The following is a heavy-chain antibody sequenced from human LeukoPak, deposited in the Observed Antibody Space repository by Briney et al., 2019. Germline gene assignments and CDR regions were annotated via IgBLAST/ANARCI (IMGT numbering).Heavy chain of an antibody. D-gene: IGHD3-10*01. CDR1: GFTFSSYA. V-gene: IGHV3-30*04. CDR3: AKRGFDGSAKDYYMDV. CDR2: ISYDGSNK. J-gene: IGHJ6*03. Sequence: GGSLRLSCAASGFTFSSYAMHWVRQAPGKGLEWVAVISYDGSNKYYADSVKGRFTISRDNSKNTLYLQMNSLRAEDTAVYYCAKRGFDGSAKDYYMDVWGKGTTVTISS.